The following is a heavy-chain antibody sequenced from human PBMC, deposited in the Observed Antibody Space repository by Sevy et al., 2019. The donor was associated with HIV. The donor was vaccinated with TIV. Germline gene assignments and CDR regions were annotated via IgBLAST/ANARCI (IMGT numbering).Heavy chain of an antibody. CDR1: GGSFSGYY. CDR3: ARGVSNVDTAMVY. Sequence: SETLSLTCAVYGGSFSGYYWSWIRQPPGKGLERIGEINHSGSTNYNPSLKSRVTISVDTSKNQFSLKLSSVTAADTAVYYCARGVSNVDTAMVYWSQGTLVTVSS. V-gene: IGHV4-34*01. D-gene: IGHD5-18*01. CDR2: INHSGST. J-gene: IGHJ4*02.